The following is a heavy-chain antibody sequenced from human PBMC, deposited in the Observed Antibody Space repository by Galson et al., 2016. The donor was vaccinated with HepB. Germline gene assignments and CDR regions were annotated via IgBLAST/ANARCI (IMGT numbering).Heavy chain of an antibody. D-gene: IGHD3-9*01. CDR2: LKQDGSDK. J-gene: IGHJ4*02. V-gene: IGHV3-7*03. CDR1: GFTFSNYW. Sequence: SLRLSCAASGFTFSNYWMSWVRQAPGKGLECVANLKQDGSDKYYVDSVMGRFTISRDNAKNSLYLQMNSLRAEDTAVYYCARNLLFDWLSRADFDYWGQGTLVTVSS. CDR3: ARNLLFDWLSRADFDY.